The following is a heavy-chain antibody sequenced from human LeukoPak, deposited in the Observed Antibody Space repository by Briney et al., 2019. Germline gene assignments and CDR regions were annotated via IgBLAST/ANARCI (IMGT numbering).Heavy chain of an antibody. CDR3: AKGEGDSSGYYYSVFDY. CDR2: ISASGGTT. Sequence: GGSLRLSCAASGFTFSSYAMIWARQAPGKGLEWVSGISASGGTTYYADSVKGRFTISRDRSKNTLYLQMNSLRAEDTAVYYCAKGEGDSSGYYYSVFDYWGQGSLVTVSS. D-gene: IGHD3-22*01. V-gene: IGHV3-23*01. J-gene: IGHJ4*02. CDR1: GFTFSSYA.